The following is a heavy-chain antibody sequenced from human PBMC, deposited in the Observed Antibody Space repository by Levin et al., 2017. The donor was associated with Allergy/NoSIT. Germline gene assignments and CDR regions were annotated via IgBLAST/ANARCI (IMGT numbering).Heavy chain of an antibody. J-gene: IGHJ5*02. CDR2: ISTDTGNR. Sequence: ASVKVSCKASGYTFRNYGISWVRQAPGRGLEWLGWISTDTGNRHYAQNLQGRVTMTTDTSTDTAHLELRSLRSDDTAIYYRARLVVGAKGWFAPWGQGTPVTVSS. V-gene: IGHV1-18*01. CDR1: GYTFRNYG. D-gene: IGHD2-21*01. CDR3: ARLVVGAKGWFAP.